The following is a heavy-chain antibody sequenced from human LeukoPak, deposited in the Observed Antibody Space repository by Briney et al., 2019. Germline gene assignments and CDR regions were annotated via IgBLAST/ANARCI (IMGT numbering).Heavy chain of an antibody. D-gene: IGHD3-16*02. V-gene: IGHV4-61*02. CDR1: GGSISSGSYY. CDR3: ARLYDYVWGSYRHNWFDP. CDR2: IYTSGST. J-gene: IGHJ5*02. Sequence: SETLSLTCTVSGGSISSGSYYWSWIRQPAGKGLEWVGRIYTSGSTNYNPSLKSRVTMSVDTSKNQFSLKLSSVTAADTAVYYCARLYDYVWGSYRHNWFDPWGQGTLVTVSS.